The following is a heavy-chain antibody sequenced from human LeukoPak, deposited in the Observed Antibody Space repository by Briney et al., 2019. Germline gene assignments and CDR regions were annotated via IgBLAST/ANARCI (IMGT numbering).Heavy chain of an antibody. J-gene: IGHJ4*02. Sequence: ASVKVSCKASGYTFTSYGISWVRQAPGQGLEWMGWINAYNGNTNYAQKLQGRVTMTTDTSTSTAYMELSSLRSDDTAVYYCARGNPGRDTAMPDYWGQGTLLTVSS. V-gene: IGHV1-18*01. CDR1: GYTFTSYG. CDR2: INAYNGNT. D-gene: IGHD5-18*01. CDR3: ARGNPGRDTAMPDY.